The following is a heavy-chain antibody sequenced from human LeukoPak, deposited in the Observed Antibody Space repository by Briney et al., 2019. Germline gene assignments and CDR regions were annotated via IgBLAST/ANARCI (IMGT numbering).Heavy chain of an antibody. D-gene: IGHD3-22*01. V-gene: IGHV4-59*01. CDR2: IYYSGST. J-gene: IGHJ3*02. CDR3: AREGHYYDSSGYQLDAFDI. Sequence: RPSETLSLTCTVSGGSISSYYWSWIRQPPGKGLEWIGYIYYSGSTNYNPSLKSRVTISVDTSKNQFSLKLSSVTAADTAVYYCAREGHYYDSSGYQLDAFDIWGQGTMVTVSS. CDR1: GGSISSYY.